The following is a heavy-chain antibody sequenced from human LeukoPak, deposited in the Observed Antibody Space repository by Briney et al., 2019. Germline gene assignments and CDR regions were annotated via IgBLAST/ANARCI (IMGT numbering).Heavy chain of an antibody. CDR1: GDSISSSRYY. Sequence: SETLSLTCTVSGDSISSSRYYWGWIRQPPGKGLEWIGSASYSGSPYYNPSLKSRVTTSVDTSKNQFSLRLSSVTATDTAMYYCARHGWDYPSGTYYTFDPWGQGTLVTVSS. J-gene: IGHJ5*02. D-gene: IGHD3-10*01. CDR3: ARHGWDYPSGTYYTFDP. CDR2: ASYSGSP. V-gene: IGHV4-39*01.